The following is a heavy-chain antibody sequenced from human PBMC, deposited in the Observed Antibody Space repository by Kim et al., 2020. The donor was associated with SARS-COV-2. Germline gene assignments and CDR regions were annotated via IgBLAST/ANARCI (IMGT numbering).Heavy chain of an antibody. CDR3: AKDRDTAMETSG. V-gene: IGHV3-30*18. D-gene: IGHD5-18*01. CDR2: MSYDGSNK. Sequence: GGSLRLSCEVSGFTFSSYGMHWVRQAPGKGLEWVAVMSYDGSNKYYADSVKGRFTISRDNSKNTLYLQMNGLRAEDTAVYYCAKDRDTAMETSGWGQGTLVTVSS. CDR1: GFTFSSYG. J-gene: IGHJ4*02.